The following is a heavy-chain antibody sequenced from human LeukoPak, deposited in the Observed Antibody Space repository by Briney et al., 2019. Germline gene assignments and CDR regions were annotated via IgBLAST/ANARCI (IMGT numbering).Heavy chain of an antibody. V-gene: IGHV4-4*02. CDR1: GGSISRSNW. CDR3: AGYNIPYTFEF. D-gene: IGHD1-14*01. J-gene: IGHJ4*02. CDR2: ILHSGDT. Sequence: PSGTLSLTCAVSGGSISRSNWWSWVRQPPGKGLEWIGDILHSGDTNYNASLRSRLTISLDKSRNQFSLQLSSVTAADPAVYYCAGYNIPYTFEFWGPGTVVTVSS.